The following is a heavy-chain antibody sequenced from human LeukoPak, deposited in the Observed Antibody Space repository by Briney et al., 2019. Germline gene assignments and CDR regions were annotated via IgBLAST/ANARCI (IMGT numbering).Heavy chain of an antibody. J-gene: IGHJ4*02. Sequence: PGGSLRLSCAASGFTFSSYAMSWVRQAPGKGLEWVSGISSSDGSTYYTDSVKGRFTISRDTSKNTLYLQLSSLRVEDTAVYYCARGHYDVLAASYKWTPDYWGQGTLVTVSS. V-gene: IGHV3-23*01. CDR3: ARGHYDVLAASYKWTPDY. D-gene: IGHD3-9*01. CDR1: GFTFSSYA. CDR2: ISSSDGST.